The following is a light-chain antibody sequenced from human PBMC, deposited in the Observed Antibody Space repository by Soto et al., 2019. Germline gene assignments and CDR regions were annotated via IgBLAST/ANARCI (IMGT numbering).Light chain of an antibody. CDR2: DAS. V-gene: IGKV3-11*01. CDR3: QQRSNWPA. Sequence: EIVLTQSPTTLSLSPGERATLSCRTSQNVSTNVAWYQQKPGQAPRLLIYDASNRATGIPARFSGSGSGTDFTLTISSLEPEDFAVYYCQQRSNWPAFGQGTRLEIK. CDR1: QNVSTN. J-gene: IGKJ5*01.